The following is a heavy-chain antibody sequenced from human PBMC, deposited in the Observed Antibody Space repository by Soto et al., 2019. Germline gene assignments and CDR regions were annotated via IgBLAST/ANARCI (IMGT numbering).Heavy chain of an antibody. CDR3: ARKGPPRDAFDI. Sequence: EVQLLESGGGLVQPGGSLRLSCAASGFTFSSYAMSWVRQTPGKGLEWVSGVLGGGGSTFYADSVKGRFTISRDNSQNTLYVQMNSLRAEDTAIYYCARKGPPRDAFDIWGQGTMVTVSS. J-gene: IGHJ3*02. CDR2: VLGGGGST. CDR1: GFTFSSYA. V-gene: IGHV3-23*01.